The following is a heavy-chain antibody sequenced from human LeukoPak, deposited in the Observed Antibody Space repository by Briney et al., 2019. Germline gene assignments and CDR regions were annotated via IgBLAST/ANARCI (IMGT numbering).Heavy chain of an antibody. V-gene: IGHV4-59*01. Sequence: SETLSLTCTVSGGSISSYYWSWIRQPPGKGLEWIGYTYYSGSTNYNPSLKSRVTISVDPPKNQFSLKLSSVTAADTAVYYCATVGSSMMGLHADWFDPWGQGTLVTVSS. CDR3: ATVGSSMMGLHADWFDP. D-gene: IGHD6-6*01. J-gene: IGHJ5*02. CDR1: GGSISSYY. CDR2: TYYSGST.